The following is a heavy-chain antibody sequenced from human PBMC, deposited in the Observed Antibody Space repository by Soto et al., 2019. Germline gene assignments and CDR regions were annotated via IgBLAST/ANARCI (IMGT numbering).Heavy chain of an antibody. CDR2: ISGSGGST. Sequence: TGGSLRLYCAASGFTFSSYAMSWVRQAPGKGLEWVSAISGSGGSTYYADSVKGRFTISRDNSKNTLYLQMNSLRAEDTAVYYCAKDRRGITMIVVAYAFDIWGQGTMVTVSS. J-gene: IGHJ3*02. D-gene: IGHD3-22*01. V-gene: IGHV3-23*01. CDR3: AKDRRGITMIVVAYAFDI. CDR1: GFTFSSYA.